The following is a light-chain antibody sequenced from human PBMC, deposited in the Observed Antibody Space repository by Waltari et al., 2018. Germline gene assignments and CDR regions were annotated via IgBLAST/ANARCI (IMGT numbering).Light chain of an antibody. Sequence: VIWMTQSPSLLSASTGDRVTISCRMSQCISSYLAWYQQKPGKAPELLIYAASTLQSGVPSRFSGSGSGTDFTLTISCLQSEDFATYYCQQYYSFPRTFGQGTKVEIK. V-gene: IGKV1D-8*01. CDR1: QCISSY. CDR2: AAS. J-gene: IGKJ1*01. CDR3: QQYYSFPRT.